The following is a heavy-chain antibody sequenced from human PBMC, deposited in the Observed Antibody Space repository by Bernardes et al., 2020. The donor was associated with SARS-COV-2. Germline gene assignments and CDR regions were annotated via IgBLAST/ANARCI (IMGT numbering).Heavy chain of an antibody. CDR2: IDHSGRT. CDR1: GASFSDYY. V-gene: IGHV4-34*01. D-gene: IGHD4-4*01. CDR3: ARLSTDSRNYWWVDP. J-gene: IGHJ5*02. Sequence: LVSLRLTCVVYGASFSDYYRPWIRQPPVQGLAWLCEIDHSGRTNYNPSLKSRVTMSIDTSKNHFSLQVNSVTAADTAVYYCARLSTDSRNYWWVDPWGQGTKVTVAA.